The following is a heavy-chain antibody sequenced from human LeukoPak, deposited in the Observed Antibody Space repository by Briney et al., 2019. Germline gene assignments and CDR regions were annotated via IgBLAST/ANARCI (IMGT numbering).Heavy chain of an antibody. CDR3: SRYGGGWSFDY. J-gene: IGHJ4*02. CDR1: GVDARINDVW. CDR2: INRKVDGGAT. V-gene: IGHV3-15*01. D-gene: IGHD6-19*01. Sequence: GGSLRLSCSASGVDARINDVWMSWVRQAPGKGLEWVGRINRKVDGGATDYAAPVKGRFIISRDDAKKTLYLEMNSLKTEDTAVYYCSRYGGGWSFDYWGQGALVTVSS.